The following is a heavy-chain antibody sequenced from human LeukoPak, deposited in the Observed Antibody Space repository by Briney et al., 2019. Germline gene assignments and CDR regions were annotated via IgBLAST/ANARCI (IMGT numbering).Heavy chain of an antibody. J-gene: IGHJ6*01. V-gene: IGHV4-59*08. CDR1: GGSINDAY. CDR3: ARLPALHISVWSWGPKKKANEYGLDV. CDR2: IDYTGST. Sequence: PSETLSLTSTVSGGSINDAYWSWIRQSPGRGLEWIGYIDYTGSTNYHPSLRGRVTISLATSKKQFPLTLSSVTAADRAVYYCARLPALHISVWSWGPKKKANEYGLDVWGQGTTVTVSS. D-gene: IGHD6-13*01.